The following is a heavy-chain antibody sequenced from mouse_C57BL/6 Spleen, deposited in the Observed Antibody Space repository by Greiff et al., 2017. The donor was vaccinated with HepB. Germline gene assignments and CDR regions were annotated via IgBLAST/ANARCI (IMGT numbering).Heavy chain of an antibody. Sequence: VQLKQSGPVLVKPGASVKMSCKASGYTFTDYYMNWVKQSHGKSLEWIGVINPYNGGTSYNQKFKGKATLTVDKSSSTAYMELNSLTSEDSAVYYCARGDDGYYPFAYWGQGTLVTVSA. J-gene: IGHJ3*01. D-gene: IGHD2-3*01. CDR2: INPYNGGT. CDR1: GYTFTDYY. V-gene: IGHV1-19*01. CDR3: ARGDDGYYPFAY.